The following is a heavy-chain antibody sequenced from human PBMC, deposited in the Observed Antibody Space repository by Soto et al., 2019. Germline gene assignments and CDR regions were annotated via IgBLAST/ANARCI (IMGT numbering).Heavy chain of an antibody. Sequence: GASVKVSCKASGFTFTSSAVQWVRQARGQRLEWIGWIVVGSGNTNYAQKFQERVTITRDMSTSTAYMELSSLRSEDTAVYYCAEDFGHIKGGARNGGAYWGQGTLVTVSS. J-gene: IGHJ4*02. D-gene: IGHD1-26*01. V-gene: IGHV1-58*01. CDR3: AEDFGHIKGGARNGGAY. CDR2: IVVGSGNT. CDR1: GFTFTSSA.